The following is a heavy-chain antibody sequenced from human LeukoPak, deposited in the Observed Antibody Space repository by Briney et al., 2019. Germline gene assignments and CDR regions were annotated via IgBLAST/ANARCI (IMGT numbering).Heavy chain of an antibody. V-gene: IGHV4-59*01. CDR3: ARYHCTSGTCQHLDY. D-gene: IGHD2-8*01. J-gene: IGHJ4*02. CDR1: RGSISGYY. CDR2: IYYSGAT. Sequence: SETLSLTCTVSRGSISGYYWSWVRQPPGRGLEFIGHIYYSGATAYNPSLRSRLTMSVDTSKNQFSLRLSSVTAADTAVYYCARYHCTSGTCQHLDYWGQGTLVTVSS.